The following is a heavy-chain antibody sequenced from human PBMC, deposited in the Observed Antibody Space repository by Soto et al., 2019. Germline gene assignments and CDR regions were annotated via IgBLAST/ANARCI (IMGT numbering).Heavy chain of an antibody. J-gene: IGHJ4*02. CDR1: GGYFRCYY. Sequence: SETLSLTCAVYGGYFRCYYWSWIRQPPGKGLEWIGEINHSGSTNYNPSLKSRVTISVDTSKNQFSLKLSSVTAADTAVYYCAGGRVFSSGSYRNYFDYWGQGTLVTVSS. CDR3: AGGRVFSSGSYRNYFDY. D-gene: IGHD3-10*01. V-gene: IGHV4-34*01. CDR2: INHSGST.